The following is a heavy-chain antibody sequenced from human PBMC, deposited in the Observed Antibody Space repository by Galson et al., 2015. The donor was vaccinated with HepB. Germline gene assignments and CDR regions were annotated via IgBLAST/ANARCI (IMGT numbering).Heavy chain of an antibody. CDR2: IDTNTGNP. CDR1: AYTFTSYA. D-gene: IGHD3-3*01. CDR3: AREFYDFWSGRPPYYGMDV. Sequence: SVKVSCKGSAYTFTSYAMNWVRQAPGQGLEWMGWIDTNTGNPTYAQGFTGRFVFSLDTSVTTAYLQISSLKPEDTAVYYCAREFYDFWSGRPPYYGMDVWGQGTTVTVSS. J-gene: IGHJ6*02. V-gene: IGHV7-4-1*02.